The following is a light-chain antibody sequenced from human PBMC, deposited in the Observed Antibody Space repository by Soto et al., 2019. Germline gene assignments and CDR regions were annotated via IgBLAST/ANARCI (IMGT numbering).Light chain of an antibody. CDR3: SSYTSSSTPGYV. J-gene: IGLJ1*01. Sequence: QSVLTQPDAVSGSPGQSITISCAGTRSDVGGFNSVSWYQLRPGTAPKLILYDVVDRPSGVSYRFSGSKSGNTASLTISGLQAADEADYYCSSYTSSSTPGYVFGTGTKVTVL. V-gene: IGLV2-14*03. CDR1: RSDVGGFNS. CDR2: DVV.